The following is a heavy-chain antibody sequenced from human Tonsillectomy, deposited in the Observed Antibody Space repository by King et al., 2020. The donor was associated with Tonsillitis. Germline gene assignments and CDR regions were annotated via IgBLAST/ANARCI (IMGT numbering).Heavy chain of an antibody. CDR2: ISYDGSNK. V-gene: IGHV3-30*04. CDR3: AGDNAWFGELPLYYFDY. J-gene: IGHJ4*02. Sequence: VQLVESGGGVVQPGRSLRLSCAASGFTFSSYAMHWVRQAPGKGLEWVAVISYDGSNKYYADSVKGRFTISRDNSKNTLYLQMNSLRAEDTAVYYCAGDNAWFGELPLYYFDYWGQGTLVTVSS. CDR1: GFTFSSYA. D-gene: IGHD3-10*01.